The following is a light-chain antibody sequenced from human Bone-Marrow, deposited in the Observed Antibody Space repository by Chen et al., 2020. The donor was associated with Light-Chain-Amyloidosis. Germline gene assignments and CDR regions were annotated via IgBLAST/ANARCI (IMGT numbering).Light chain of an antibody. CDR2: EVS. Sequence: QSALTQPASVSGSPEQSITISCTGTSSDVGAYNHVSWYHQHPGKAPKLMIYEVSNRPSGVSIRFSGSKSGYTASLTISGLQAEDEADYYCSSYTSSSTLVFGGGTKLTVL. CDR1: SSDVGAYNH. J-gene: IGLJ3*02. CDR3: SSYTSSSTLV. V-gene: IGLV2-14*01.